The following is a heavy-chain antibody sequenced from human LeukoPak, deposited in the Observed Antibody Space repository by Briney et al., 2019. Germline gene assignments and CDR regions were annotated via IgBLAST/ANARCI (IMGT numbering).Heavy chain of an antibody. CDR2: ISAYNGNT. J-gene: IGHJ6*02. V-gene: IGHV1-18*01. CDR1: GYXFTSYA. Sequence: WASVKVSCKSSGYXFTSYAINWVRQAPGQGLEWMGWISAYNGNTDYAQKLQGRVTMTTDTSTSTAYMELRSLTSDDTAVYYCARDPLRSTWSTYYNALDVWGQGTTVTVSS. CDR3: ARDPLRSTWSTYYNALDV. D-gene: IGHD6-13*01.